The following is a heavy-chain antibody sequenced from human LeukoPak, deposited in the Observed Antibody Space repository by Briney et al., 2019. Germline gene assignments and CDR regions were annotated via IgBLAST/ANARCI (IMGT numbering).Heavy chain of an antibody. CDR3: ARLCWGNQLAGFDS. J-gene: IGHJ4*02. Sequence: SETLSLTCAVSGGSISSGGYSWSWIRQPPGKGLEWIGYIYHSGSTYYSPSLKSRVTISVDRSKNQFSLKLSSVTAADTAVYYCARLCWGNQLAGFDSWGQGTLVTVSS. CDR2: IYHSGST. D-gene: IGHD3-10*02. CDR1: GGSISSGGYS. V-gene: IGHV4-30-2*01.